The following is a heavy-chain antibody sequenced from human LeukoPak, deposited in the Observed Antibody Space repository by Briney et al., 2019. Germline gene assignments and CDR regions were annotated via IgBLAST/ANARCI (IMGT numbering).Heavy chain of an antibody. CDR2: INQDGSEK. CDR1: GLIFGSYR. CDR3: ARERDGRFFDY. V-gene: IGHV3-7*01. J-gene: IGHJ4*02. Sequence: GGSLRLSCAVSGLIFGSYRMSWVRQAPGKGLEWVANINQDGSEKYFVDSVKGRFTISRDNAKNSLHLQMNTLRAEETAVYYCARERDGRFFDYWGQGTLVTVSS. D-gene: IGHD5-24*01.